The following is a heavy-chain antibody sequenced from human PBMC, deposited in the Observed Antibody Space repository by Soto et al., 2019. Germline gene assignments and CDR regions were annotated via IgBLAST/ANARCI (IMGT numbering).Heavy chain of an antibody. CDR3: AKDLPGITMVRGTFDY. CDR1: GFTFSSYA. J-gene: IGHJ4*02. V-gene: IGHV3-23*01. CDR2: ISGSGGST. Sequence: GGSLRLSCAASGFTFSSYAMSWVRQAPGKGLEWVSAISGSGGSTYYADSVKGRFTISRDNSKNTLYLQMNSLRAEDTAVYYCAKDLPGITMVRGTFDYWGQGTLVTVSS. D-gene: IGHD3-10*01.